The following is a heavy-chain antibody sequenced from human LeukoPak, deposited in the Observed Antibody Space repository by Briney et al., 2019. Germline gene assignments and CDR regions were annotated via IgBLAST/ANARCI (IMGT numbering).Heavy chain of an antibody. V-gene: IGHV1-69*13. CDR1: GGTFSSYA. CDR2: IIPIFGTA. Sequence: GASVKDSCKASGGTFSSYAISWVRQAPGQGLEWMGGIIPIFGTANYAQKFQGRVTITADESTSTAYMELSSLRSEDTAVYYCAREGHDYGGNGNFDYWGQGTLVTVSS. J-gene: IGHJ4*02. D-gene: IGHD4-23*01. CDR3: AREGHDYGGNGNFDY.